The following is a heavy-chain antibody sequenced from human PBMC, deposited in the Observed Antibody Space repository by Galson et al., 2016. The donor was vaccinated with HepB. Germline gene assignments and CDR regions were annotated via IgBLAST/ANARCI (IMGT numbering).Heavy chain of an antibody. V-gene: IGHV3-21*01. D-gene: IGHD3-16*01. J-gene: IGHJ4*02. CDR3: ARDRGGGAPKLVIFDY. Sequence: SLRLSCAASGSSFSKAWMNWVRQAPGKGLEWVSSISYSSSYMPYADAAKGRFTITRDNAKNSLYLQMNSLGAEDTAVYFCARDRGGGAPKLVIFDYWGQGTLVTVSS. CDR2: ISYSSSYM. CDR1: GSSFSKAW.